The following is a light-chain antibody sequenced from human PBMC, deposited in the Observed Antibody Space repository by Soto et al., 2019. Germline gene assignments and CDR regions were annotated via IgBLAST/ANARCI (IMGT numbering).Light chain of an antibody. V-gene: IGLV2-8*01. CDR3: SSYVGSNNFV. Sequence: QSALTQPPSASGSPGQSVTISCSGTSSDVGGYNYVSWFQQHPGKAPKLMIYEVTKRPSGVPDRFSGSKSGNTASLTVSGLQAEDEAEYYCSSYVGSNNFVFGPGTKLTVL. J-gene: IGLJ1*01. CDR2: EVT. CDR1: SSDVGGYNY.